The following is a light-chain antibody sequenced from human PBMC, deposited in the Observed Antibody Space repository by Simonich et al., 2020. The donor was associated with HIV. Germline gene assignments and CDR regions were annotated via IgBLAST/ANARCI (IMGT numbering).Light chain of an antibody. CDR1: QSILYSSNNKNH. CDR3: QQYYSIPLT. CDR2: WAS. V-gene: IGKV4-1*01. J-gene: IGKJ4*01. Sequence: DIVMTQSPDSLAVSLGERATINCKSSQSILYSSNNKNHLAWYQQKPGHPPRLLIYWASTRESGVPDRFSGSGSGTDFTLTISSLQAEDVAVYYCQQYYSIPLTFGGGTKVEIK.